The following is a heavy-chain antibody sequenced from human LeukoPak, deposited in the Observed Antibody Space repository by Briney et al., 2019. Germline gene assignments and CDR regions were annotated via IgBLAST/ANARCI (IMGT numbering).Heavy chain of an antibody. CDR2: ISTSSSYI. CDR3: AKDMYSSGYMYYFDY. D-gene: IGHD3-22*01. CDR1: GFTFSSYS. J-gene: IGHJ4*02. V-gene: IGHV3-21*04. Sequence: GGSLRLSCAASGFTFSSYSMNWVRQAPGKGLEWVSSISTSSSYIYSADSVKGRFTISRDNAKNSLYLQMNSLRAEDTAVYYCAKDMYSSGYMYYFDYWGQGTLVTVSS.